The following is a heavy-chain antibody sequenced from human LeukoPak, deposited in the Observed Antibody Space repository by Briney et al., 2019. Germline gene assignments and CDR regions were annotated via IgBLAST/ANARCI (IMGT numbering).Heavy chain of an antibody. J-gene: IGHJ5*02. D-gene: IGHD3-16*01. CDR1: GFVFSSYT. Sequence: GGSLRLSCEASGFVFSSYTMTWVRQAPGQGLEWVSAIGGRGGSTYYADSVKGRVTISRDNSKSTVSLQMNSLRSDDTAIYYCAKEGGAWGQGTLVVVSS. CDR2: IGGRGGST. V-gene: IGHV3-23*01. CDR3: AKEGGA.